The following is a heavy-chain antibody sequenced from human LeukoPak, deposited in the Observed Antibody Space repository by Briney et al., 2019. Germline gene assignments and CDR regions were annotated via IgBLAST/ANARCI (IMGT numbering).Heavy chain of an antibody. CDR3: AIRGSGYNQFDY. CDR1: GFTFSSYG. V-gene: IGHV3-23*01. Sequence: GGSLRLSCAAPGFTFSSYGMSWVRQAPGKGLEWVSGISGSGGSTYYADSVKGRFTISRDNSKNTLYLQMNSLRAEDTAVYYCAIRGSGYNQFDYLGQGTLVSVSS. J-gene: IGHJ4*02. CDR2: ISGSGGST. D-gene: IGHD3-3*01.